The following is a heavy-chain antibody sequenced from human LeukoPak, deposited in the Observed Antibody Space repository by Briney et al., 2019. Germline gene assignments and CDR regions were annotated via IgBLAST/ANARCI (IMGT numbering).Heavy chain of an antibody. CDR3: ARGGYCSSTSCSFDI. V-gene: IGHV4-4*02. CDR1: GGSISSSNW. Sequence: SGTLSLTCAVSGGSISSSNWWSWVRQPPGKGLEWIGEIYHSGSTNYNPSLKSRVTISVDKSRNQFSLKLSSVTVADTAVYYCARGGYCSSTSCSFDIWGQGTMVTVSS. J-gene: IGHJ3*02. CDR2: IYHSGST. D-gene: IGHD2-2*01.